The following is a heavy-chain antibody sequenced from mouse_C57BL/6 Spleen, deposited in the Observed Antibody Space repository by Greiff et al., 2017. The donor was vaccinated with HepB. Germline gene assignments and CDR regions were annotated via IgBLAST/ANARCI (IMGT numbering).Heavy chain of an antibody. CDR3: ARWGWLHSWFAY. Sequence: QVQLKQPGAELVKPGASVKLSCKASGYTFTSYWMHWVKQRPGQGLEWIGMIHPNSGSTNYNEKFKSKATLTVDKSSSTAYMQLSSLTSEDSAVYYCARWGWLHSWFAYWGQGTLVNVSA. J-gene: IGHJ3*01. CDR1: GYTFTSYW. V-gene: IGHV1-64*01. D-gene: IGHD2-2*01. CDR2: IHPNSGST.